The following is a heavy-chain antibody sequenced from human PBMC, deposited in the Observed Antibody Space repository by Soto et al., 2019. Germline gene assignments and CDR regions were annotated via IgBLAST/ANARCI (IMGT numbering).Heavy chain of an antibody. J-gene: IGHJ4*02. CDR2: IYWDDDK. D-gene: IGHD6-19*01. V-gene: IGHV2-5*02. CDR1: GFSLSTTRVG. Sequence: QITLKESGPTLVKPTQTLTLTCTFSGFSLSTTRVGVGWIRQPPGKALEWLALIYWDDDKRYSPFLKSRLTITKDTSKNQVVLTMTNMDPMDTATYFCGHTLVAGLGYYFDYWGQGTLVTVSS. CDR3: GHTLVAGLGYYFDY.